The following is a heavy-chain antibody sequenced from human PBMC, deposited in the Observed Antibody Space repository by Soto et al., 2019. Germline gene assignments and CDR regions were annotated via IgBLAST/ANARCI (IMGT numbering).Heavy chain of an antibody. V-gene: IGHV3-74*02. D-gene: IGHD2-15*01. CDR1: GFTFSNYW. CDR3: VRGDCVGSTCYSLAGSFYYYMDV. Sequence: EVQLVESGGGLVQPGGSLRLSCAASGFTFSNYWMYWVRQAPGKGLEWVSRINSDGSVSSHADSVRGRLTISRDNVKNTLYLHMDSLRAEDTAVYFCVRGDCVGSTCYSLAGSFYYYMDVWGKGTTVTVFS. CDR2: INSDGSVS. J-gene: IGHJ6*03.